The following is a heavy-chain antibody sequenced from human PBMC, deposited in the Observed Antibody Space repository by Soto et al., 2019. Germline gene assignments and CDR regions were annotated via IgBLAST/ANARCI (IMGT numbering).Heavy chain of an antibody. V-gene: IGHV3-33*01. J-gene: IGHJ4*02. D-gene: IGHD3-22*01. CDR3: ARDRGSYDSCGYPY. CDR2: IWYDVSNK. Sequence: QVQLVESGGGVVQPGRSLRLSCAASGFSFRSYGMHWVRQAPGKGLEWVAVIWYDVSNKYYADSVKGRFTISRDNSKNTLYLQMNSLRAEDTAVYYCARDRGSYDSCGYPYWGQGTMVTVSS. CDR1: GFSFRSYG.